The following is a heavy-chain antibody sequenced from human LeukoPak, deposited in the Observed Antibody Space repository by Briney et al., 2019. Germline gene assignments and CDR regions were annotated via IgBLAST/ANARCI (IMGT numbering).Heavy chain of an antibody. D-gene: IGHD3-22*01. CDR2: ISVRAGTI. J-gene: IGHJ6*02. CDR1: GFGFGQYE. CDR3: AKDFPHYYEVPHGMDV. Sequence: GGSLGLSCAASGFGFGQYEMNWVRQAPGKGLEWIAYISVRAGTIYYGDSAEGRLTISRDDAKNSLYLQMNGLRVEDTAIYYCAKDFPHYYEVPHGMDVWGQGTTVTV. V-gene: IGHV3-48*03.